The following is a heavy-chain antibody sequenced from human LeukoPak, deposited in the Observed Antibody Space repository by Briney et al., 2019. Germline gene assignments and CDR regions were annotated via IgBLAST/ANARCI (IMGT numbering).Heavy chain of an antibody. V-gene: IGHV3-23*01. CDR1: GFTLSSYA. CDR3: AIDPNWGTHS. CDR2: ISGSADNT. Sequence: GGSLRLSCTASGFTLSSYAMSWVRQAPGEGLEWVSTISGSADNTNYAEAVKGRFTISRDNSKNTMYLQMNSLRAEDTAVYYCAIDPNWGTHSWGQGVLVTVSS. J-gene: IGHJ4*02. D-gene: IGHD7-27*01.